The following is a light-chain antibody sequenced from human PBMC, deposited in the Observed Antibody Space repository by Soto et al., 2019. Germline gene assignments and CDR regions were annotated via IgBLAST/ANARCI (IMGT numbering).Light chain of an antibody. J-gene: IGKJ4*01. V-gene: IGKV3-20*01. CDR1: QSLSSRY. CDR3: QQYSSSPPT. CDR2: GAS. Sequence: EIVLTQSPGTLSLSPGDRATLSCRASQSLSSRYLAWYRQKPGQAPRHLIYGASNRATGIPDRFSGSGSGTDFTLTISRLEPDDFAVYYCQQYSSSPPTCGGGTKVEIK.